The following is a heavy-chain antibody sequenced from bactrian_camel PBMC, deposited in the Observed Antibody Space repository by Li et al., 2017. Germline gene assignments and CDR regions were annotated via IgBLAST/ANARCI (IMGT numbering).Heavy chain of an antibody. CDR1: GYSGRSCS. Sequence: HVQLVESGGGSVQAGGSLRLSCAISGYSGRSCSLGWYRQAAGRERELVSTISSDGTTSYADSVKGRFSFSRDNAKNTLYLQMNSLKTEDTAVYYCAACRVWGRSPCESNYWGQGTQVTVS. CDR3: AACRVWGRSPCESNY. J-gene: IGHJ4*01. D-gene: IGHD5*01. CDR2: ISSDGTT. V-gene: IGHV3S55*01.